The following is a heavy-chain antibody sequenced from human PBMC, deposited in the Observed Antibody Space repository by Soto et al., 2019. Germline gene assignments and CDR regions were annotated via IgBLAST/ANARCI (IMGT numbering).Heavy chain of an antibody. CDR2: INYSGST. J-gene: IGHJ4*01. CDR3: AKFWFWGDYRVVDY. V-gene: IGHV4-39*01. CDR1: GGSISSSSSY. D-gene: IGHD3-3*01. Sequence: SETLSLTCTVSGGSISSSSSYWRWIRQPPGKGLEWIGSINYSGSTYYTPSLKSRITISVDTSKNQFSLKLSSVTAADTAVYFCAKFWFWGDYRVVDYWRQG.